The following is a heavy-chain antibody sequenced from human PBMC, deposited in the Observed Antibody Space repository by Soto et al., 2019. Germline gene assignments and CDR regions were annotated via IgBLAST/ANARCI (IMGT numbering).Heavy chain of an antibody. Sequence: QVQLVQSGAEVKKPGASVKVSCKASGYTFTSYYFHWVRQAPGQGLEWVGLINTSGGSTTYARKFQGRVTMTRDTATSTVYMELISLRSEDTAVYFCARSNWIDVSYFDYWGQGTLVTVSS. V-gene: IGHV1-46*03. J-gene: IGHJ4*02. CDR3: ARSNWIDVSYFDY. CDR1: GYTFTSYY. CDR2: INTSGGST. D-gene: IGHD1-1*01.